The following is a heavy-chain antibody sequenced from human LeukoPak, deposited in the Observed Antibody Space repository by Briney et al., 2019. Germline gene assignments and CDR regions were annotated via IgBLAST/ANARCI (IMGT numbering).Heavy chain of an antibody. J-gene: IGHJ6*03. D-gene: IGHD4-11*01. V-gene: IGHV1-69*01. CDR1: GGTFSSNA. CDR3: ARGLDSTVRLYYYYYYMDV. CDR2: IIPIFGTA. Sequence: ASVKVSCKASGGTFSSNAISWVRQAPGQGLEWMGGIIPIFGTANYAQKFQGRVTITADESTSTAYMELSSLRSEDTAVYYCARGLDSTVRLYYYYYYMDVWGKGTTVTVSS.